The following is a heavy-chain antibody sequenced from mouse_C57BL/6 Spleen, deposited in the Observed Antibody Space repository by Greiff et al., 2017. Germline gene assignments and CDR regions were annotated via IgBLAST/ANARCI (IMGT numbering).Heavy chain of an antibody. CDR3: ARPDSSGSGY. V-gene: IGHV1-82*01. D-gene: IGHD3-2*02. J-gene: IGHJ2*01. CDR1: GYAFSSSW. Sequence: QVQLKESGPELVKPGASVKISCKASGYAFSSSWMNWVKQRPGKGLEWIGRIYPGDGDTNYTGKFKGKATLTADKSSRTAYMQLSSLTSEDSAVYFCARPDSSGSGYWGQGTTLTVSS. CDR2: IYPGDGDT.